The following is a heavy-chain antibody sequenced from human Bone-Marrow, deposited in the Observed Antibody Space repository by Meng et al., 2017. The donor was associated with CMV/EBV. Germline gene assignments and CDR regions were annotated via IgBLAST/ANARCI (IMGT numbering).Heavy chain of an antibody. Sequence: GGSLRLSCAASGFVFDDYAMQWVRQVPEGGLEWVAGITWNSGSISYAPSVKGRFTISRDNAKNSLFLEMNSLRLEDTALYYCVKDRRRGYTYGHSYYGMEVWGQGTTVAVSS. CDR3: VKDRRRGYTYGHSYYGMEV. J-gene: IGHJ6*02. D-gene: IGHD5-18*01. CDR1: GFVFDDYA. V-gene: IGHV3-9*01. CDR2: ITWNSGSI.